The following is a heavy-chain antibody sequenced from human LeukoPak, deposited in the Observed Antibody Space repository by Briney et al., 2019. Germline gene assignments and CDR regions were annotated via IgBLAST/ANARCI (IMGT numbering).Heavy chain of an antibody. CDR2: IYDSETT. V-gene: IGHV4-59*01. J-gene: IGHJ5*02. CDR1: GGSISTYH. Sequence: KASETLSLTCTVSGGSISTYHWSWIRQPPGKGLEWIGYIYDSETTNYNPSLESRVTISVDRSKNYFSLKLTSVTAADTAVYYCARIKYSDSSGYYYGSWGQGTLVTISS. CDR3: ARIKYSDSSGYYYGS. D-gene: IGHD3-22*01.